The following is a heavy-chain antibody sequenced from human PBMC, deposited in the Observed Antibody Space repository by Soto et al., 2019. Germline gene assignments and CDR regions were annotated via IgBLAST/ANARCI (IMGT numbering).Heavy chain of an antibody. J-gene: IGHJ4*02. D-gene: IGHD3-22*01. CDR3: ARGALITMIVVVPVDY. CDR2: INAGNGNT. Sequence: ASVKVSFKASGYTFTSYAMHWVRQAPGQRLEWMGWINAGNGNTKYSQKFEGRVTITRDTSASTAYMELSSLRSEDTAVYYCARGALITMIVVVPVDYWGQGTLVTVSS. V-gene: IGHV1-3*01. CDR1: GYTFTSYA.